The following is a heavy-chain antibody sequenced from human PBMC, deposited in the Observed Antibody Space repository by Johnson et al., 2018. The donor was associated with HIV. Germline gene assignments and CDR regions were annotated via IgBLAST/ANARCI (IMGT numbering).Heavy chain of an antibody. CDR1: GFTFSSYG. CDR2: ISYDGSNK. CDR3: ARVSGSGADYYEIMNDAFDI. Sequence: QVQLVESGGGVVQPGRSLRLSCAASGFTFSSYGMHWVRQAPGKGLEWVAVISYDGSNKYYADSVKGRFTISRDNSKNTVFLQMNSLRVEDTAIYYCARVSGSGADYYEIMNDAFDIWGQGTMVTVS. J-gene: IGHJ3*02. V-gene: IGHV3-30*19. D-gene: IGHD3-22*01.